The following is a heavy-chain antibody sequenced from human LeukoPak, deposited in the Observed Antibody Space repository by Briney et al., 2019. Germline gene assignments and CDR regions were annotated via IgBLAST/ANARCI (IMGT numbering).Heavy chain of an antibody. CDR2: ISSDASNE. D-gene: IGHD3-3*01. CDR3: ARGFFFDN. CDR1: GFKFSSYE. Sequence: GGSLRLSCAASGFKFSSYEMHWVRQAPGKGLEWVAGISSDASNENYADSVKGRFSISRDNSNNSVYLQMNSLGPEETAVYYCARGFFFDNWGQGTPVTVSS. V-gene: IGHV3-30*03. J-gene: IGHJ4*02.